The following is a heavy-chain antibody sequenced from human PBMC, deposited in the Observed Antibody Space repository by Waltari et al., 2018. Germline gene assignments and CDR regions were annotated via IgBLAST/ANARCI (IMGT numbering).Heavy chain of an antibody. D-gene: IGHD6-13*01. CDR2: IYSGGST. CDR1: GFTCSSYA. V-gene: IGHV3-23*03. CDR3: AISSSSWPAYFQH. J-gene: IGHJ1*01. Sequence: VQLLESGGGLVQHGGSLRLSCAASGFTCSSYAMSWVRQAPGKGLEWGSVIYSGGSTYYADSVKGRFTISRDNSKNTLYLQMNSLRAEDTAVYYCAISSSSWPAYFQHWGHGTLVTVSS.